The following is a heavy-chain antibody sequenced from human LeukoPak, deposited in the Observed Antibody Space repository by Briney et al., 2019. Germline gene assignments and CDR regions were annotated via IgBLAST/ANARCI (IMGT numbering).Heavy chain of an antibody. V-gene: IGHV1-2*02. Sequence: ASVKVSCKASGYTFTDYYMHWVRQAPGQGLEWMGWINPKSGGTNYAQKFQGRVTMTRDTSISTVYMELSRLRSDDTAVYYCARGRSDRLWFGESIRNSYYYMDVWGKGTTVTISS. CDR1: GYTFTDYY. J-gene: IGHJ6*03. CDR3: ARGRSDRLWFGESIRNSYYYMDV. D-gene: IGHD3-10*01. CDR2: INPKSGGT.